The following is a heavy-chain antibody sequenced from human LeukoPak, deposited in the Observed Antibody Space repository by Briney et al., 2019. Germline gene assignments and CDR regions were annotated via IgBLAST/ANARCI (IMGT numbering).Heavy chain of an antibody. CDR1: GGSISSYY. J-gene: IGHJ4*02. CDR3: ARHAVYAGSGWSFDY. D-gene: IGHD6-19*01. V-gene: IGHV4-59*01. Sequence: SETLSLTCTVSGGSISSYYWSWIRQPPGKGLEWIGYIYYSGSTNYNPSLKSRVTISVDTSKNQFSQKLSSVTAADTAVYYCARHAVYAGSGWSFDYWGQGTQVTVSS. CDR2: IYYSGST.